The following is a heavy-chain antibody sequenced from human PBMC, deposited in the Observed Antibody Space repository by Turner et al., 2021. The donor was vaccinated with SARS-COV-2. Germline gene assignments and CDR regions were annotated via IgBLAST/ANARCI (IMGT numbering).Heavy chain of an antibody. V-gene: IGHV4-4*02. D-gene: IGHD5-18*01. CDR1: GVSITSHTW. CDR3: ATQGAIGYRYAS. CDR2: LYHSGRT. J-gene: IGHJ4*02. Sequence: QVQLQESGPGLVKPSGTLSLTCAFSGVSITSHTWWSWVRQPPGKGLEWIGELYHSGRTNYSPSLESRVTMSVDKSKNHFSLKLTSVTAADTAIYYCATQGAIGYRYASWGQGILVTVSS.